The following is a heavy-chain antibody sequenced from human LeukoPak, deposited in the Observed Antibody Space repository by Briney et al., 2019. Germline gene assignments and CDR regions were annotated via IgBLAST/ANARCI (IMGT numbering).Heavy chain of an antibody. Sequence: PGGSLRLSCAASGFTFNNYSMNWVRQAPGTGLEWVSFISSSSSYIHYADSVKGRFTISRDNAKNSLYLQMNSLRAEDTAVYYCARDTLGLYDYGDFPFPYFDYWGQGTLVTVSS. V-gene: IGHV3-21*01. CDR1: GFTFNNYS. CDR2: ISSSSSYI. J-gene: IGHJ4*02. D-gene: IGHD4-17*01. CDR3: ARDTLGLYDYGDFPFPYFDY.